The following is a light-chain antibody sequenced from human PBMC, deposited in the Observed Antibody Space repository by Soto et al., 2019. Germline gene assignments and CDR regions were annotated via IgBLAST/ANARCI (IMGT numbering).Light chain of an antibody. V-gene: IGKV1-27*01. CDR3: QKYNSGPRT. J-gene: IGKJ1*01. CDR2: AAS. Sequence: DIQVAQSPSSLSASVGDRVTITCRASQRIDNFLAWYQQKPGKVPKLLIYAASTLESGVPSRFSASGSGIDFILTISSLQPEDVATYYCQKYNSGPRTFGQGTKLEI. CDR1: QRIDNF.